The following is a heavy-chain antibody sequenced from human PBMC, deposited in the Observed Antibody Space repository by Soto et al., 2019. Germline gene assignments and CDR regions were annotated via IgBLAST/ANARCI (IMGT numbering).Heavy chain of an antibody. CDR3: AQVSIAKSSAVTFES. V-gene: IGHV3-30*18. Sequence: QVQLVESGGGVVQPGGSLRLSCAVSGFTFSTYYMHWVRQDPGKGLEWVAVISYDTSYKNHVDSVKGRFTISRDHSKNTLYLQMTSLRAEDTAVYYCAQVSIAKSSAVTFESWGQGTLFTVSS. D-gene: IGHD2-15*01. J-gene: IGHJ4*02. CDR2: ISYDTSYK. CDR1: GFTFSTYY.